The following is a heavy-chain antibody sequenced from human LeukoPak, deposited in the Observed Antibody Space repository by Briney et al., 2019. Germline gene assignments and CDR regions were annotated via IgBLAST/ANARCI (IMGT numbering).Heavy chain of an antibody. J-gene: IGHJ4*02. CDR2: IYHSGST. V-gene: IGHV4-30-2*01. CDR3: ARGDTSSGWYIPFDY. Sequence: PSETLSLTCAVSGGSISSGGYSWSWIRQPPGKGLEWIGYIYHSGSTYYNPSLKSRVTISVDRSKNQFSLKLSSVTAADTAVYYCARGDTSSGWYIPFDYWGQGTLVTVSS. D-gene: IGHD6-19*01. CDR1: GGSISSGGYS.